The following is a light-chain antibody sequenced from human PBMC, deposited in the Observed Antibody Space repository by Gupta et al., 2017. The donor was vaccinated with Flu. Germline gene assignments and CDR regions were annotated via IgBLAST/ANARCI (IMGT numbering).Light chain of an antibody. V-gene: IGKV1-39*01. CDR2: AAS. Sequence: DIQMTQSPSSLSASVGDRVTITCRASQSISSYLNWYQQKPGKAPKLLIYAASSLQSGVPSRFSGSGSGTEFTLTISSLQPEDFATYYCQQGYSNQSTFGQGTRLEIK. J-gene: IGKJ5*01. CDR1: QSISSY. CDR3: QQGYSNQST.